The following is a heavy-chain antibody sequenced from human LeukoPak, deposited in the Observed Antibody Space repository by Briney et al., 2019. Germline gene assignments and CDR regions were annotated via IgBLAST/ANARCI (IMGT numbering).Heavy chain of an antibody. CDR3: AKDRAKYYFDY. J-gene: IGHJ4*02. Sequence: GGSLRLSCAASGFTFSSYSMHWVRQAPGKGLEWVAFIRYDGSNKYYADSVKGRFTISRDNSKNTLYLQMNSLRAEDTAVYYCAKDRAKYYFDYWGQGTLVTVSS. V-gene: IGHV3-30*02. CDR1: GFTFSSYS. CDR2: IRYDGSNK.